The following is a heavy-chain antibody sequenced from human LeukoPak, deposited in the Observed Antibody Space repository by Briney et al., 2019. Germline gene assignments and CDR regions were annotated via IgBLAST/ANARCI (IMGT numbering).Heavy chain of an antibody. J-gene: IGHJ4*02. D-gene: IGHD6-19*01. Sequence: SGGSLRLSCAASGVTFTSFWMTWVRQAPGKGREWVANIKQDGSEKYYVDSVKGRFTISRDNDKNSVYLQMSSLRADDTAVYFCVGCGWQVYFVFWGQGTLVTVSS. CDR2: IKQDGSEK. CDR1: GVTFTSFW. CDR3: VGCGWQVYFVF. V-gene: IGHV3-7*01.